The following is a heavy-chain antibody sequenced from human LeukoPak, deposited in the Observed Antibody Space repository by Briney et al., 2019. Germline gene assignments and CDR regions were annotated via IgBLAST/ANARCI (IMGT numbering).Heavy chain of an antibody. V-gene: IGHV1-18*01. CDR1: GYTFTSYG. CDR3: ARDYYDDILTGYQGYYYGMDV. D-gene: IGHD3-9*01. Sequence: ASVKVSCKASGYTFTSYGISWVRQAPGQGLEWMGWISAYNGNTNYAQKLQGRVTMTTDTSTSTAYMELRSLRSDDTAVYYCARDYYDDILTGYQGYYYGMDVWGQGTTVTVSS. CDR2: ISAYNGNT. J-gene: IGHJ6*02.